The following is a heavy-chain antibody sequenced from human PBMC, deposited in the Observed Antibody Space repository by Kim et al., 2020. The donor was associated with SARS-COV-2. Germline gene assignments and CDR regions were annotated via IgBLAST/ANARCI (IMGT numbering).Heavy chain of an antibody. J-gene: IGHJ4*02. CDR3: ARGGGYCSSTSCYNLDY. Sequence: RGRFTHSRDNAKNSLYLQMNSLRAEDTAVYYCARGGGYCSSTSCYNLDYWGQGTLVTVSS. D-gene: IGHD2-2*02. V-gene: IGHV3-11*01.